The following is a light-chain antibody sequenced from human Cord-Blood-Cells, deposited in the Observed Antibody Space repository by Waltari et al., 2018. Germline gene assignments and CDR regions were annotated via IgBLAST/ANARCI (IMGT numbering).Light chain of an antibody. CDR2: EGS. Sequence: QSALTQPASVSGSPGQSITISCTGTSSDVGGYNLVSWYQQHPGKAPKLMIYEGSKRPPGVSNRFSGSKSGNTASLTISGLQAEDEADYYCCSYAGSSTYVFGTGTKVTVL. CDR1: SSDVGGYNL. CDR3: CSYAGSSTYV. V-gene: IGLV2-23*01. J-gene: IGLJ1*01.